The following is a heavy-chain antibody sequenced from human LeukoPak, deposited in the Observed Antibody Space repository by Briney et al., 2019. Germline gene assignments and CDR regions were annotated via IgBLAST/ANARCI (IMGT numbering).Heavy chain of an antibody. Sequence: PGRSLRLSCAASGFTFSSYAMHWVRQAPGKGLEWVAVISYDGTNEYYADSVKGRFTISRDSSKNTLYLQMNSLRTEDTAVYYCARDEGVVVITLFDYWGQGTLVTVSS. CDR2: ISYDGTNE. CDR3: ARDEGVVVITLFDY. J-gene: IGHJ4*02. CDR1: GFTFSSYA. D-gene: IGHD3-22*01. V-gene: IGHV3-30-3*01.